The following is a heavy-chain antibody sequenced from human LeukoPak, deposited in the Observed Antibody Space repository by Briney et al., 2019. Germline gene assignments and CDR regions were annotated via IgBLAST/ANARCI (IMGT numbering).Heavy chain of an antibody. CDR3: AKDRAKYSSGGNVFDI. CDR1: GFTFSTYV. D-gene: IGHD6-25*01. CDR2: ISDSGGST. V-gene: IGHV3-23*01. Sequence: GGSLRLSCAASGFTFSTYVMNWVRQAPGKGLEWVSTISDSGGSTYYADSVKGRFTISRDNSKSTLYLQMSSLRAEDTAVYYCAKDRAKYSSGGNVFDIWGQGTMVTVSS. J-gene: IGHJ3*02.